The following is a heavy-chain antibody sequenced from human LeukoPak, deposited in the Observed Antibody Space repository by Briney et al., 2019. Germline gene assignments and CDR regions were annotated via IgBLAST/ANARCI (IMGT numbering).Heavy chain of an antibody. J-gene: IGHJ5*02. D-gene: IGHD2-15*01. CDR3: AREVYGCSGGSCYEGENWFDP. V-gene: IGHV1-18*01. Sequence: ASVKVSFKASGYTFTIYGISWVRQAPGQGGEWMGWISAYNGNTNYAQKLQGRVTMTTDTSTSTAYMELRSLRSDDTAVYYCAREVYGCSGGSCYEGENWFDPWGQGTLVTVSS. CDR2: ISAYNGNT. CDR1: GYTFTIYG.